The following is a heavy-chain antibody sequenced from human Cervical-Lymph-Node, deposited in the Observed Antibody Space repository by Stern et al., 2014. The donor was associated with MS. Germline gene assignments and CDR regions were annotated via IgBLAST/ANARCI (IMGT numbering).Heavy chain of an antibody. D-gene: IGHD6-19*01. CDR1: GYTFTDYW. CDR2: IFPGASDT. CDR3: ARPHSPGWSYYFDF. J-gene: IGHJ4*02. Sequence: QLVQSGAEVRKPGQSLTISCNISGYTFTDYWLAWVRQMPGKGLEWMGAIFPGASDTRYSSSFQGHVTISVTTSINTAYLQWSDLRASDTAMYYCARPHSPGWSYYFDFWGQGTLVAVSS. V-gene: IGHV5-51*01.